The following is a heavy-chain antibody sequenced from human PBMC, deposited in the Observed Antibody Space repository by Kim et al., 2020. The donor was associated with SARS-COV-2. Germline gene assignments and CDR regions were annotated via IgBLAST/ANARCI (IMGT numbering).Heavy chain of an antibody. J-gene: IGHJ5*02. CDR3: ARRSYDILTGYYWFDP. D-gene: IGHD3-9*01. CDR2: IYPGDSDT. V-gene: IGHV5-51*01. CDR1: GYSFTSYW. Sequence: GESLKISCKGSGYSFTSYWIGWVRQMPGKGLEWMGIIYPGDSDTRYSPSFQGQVTISADKSISTAYLQWSSLKASDTAMYYCARRSYDILTGYYWFDPWGQGTLVTVSS.